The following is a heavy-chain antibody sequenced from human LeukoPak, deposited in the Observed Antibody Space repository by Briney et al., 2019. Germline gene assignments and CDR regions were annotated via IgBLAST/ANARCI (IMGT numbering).Heavy chain of an antibody. Sequence: AESLKISCKSSGYNFPNYWIGWVRQMPGKGLEWMGIIYFGDSETRYSPSFQGQVTISADKSISTAYLQWSSLKASDSALYYCARSPRFSGSYGSAFDIWSQGTMVTVSS. CDR2: IYFGDSET. CDR3: ARSPRFSGSYGSAFDI. V-gene: IGHV5-51*01. CDR1: GYNFPNYW. J-gene: IGHJ3*02. D-gene: IGHD1-26*01.